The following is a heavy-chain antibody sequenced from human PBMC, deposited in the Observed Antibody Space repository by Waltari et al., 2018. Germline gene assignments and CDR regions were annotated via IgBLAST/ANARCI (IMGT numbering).Heavy chain of an antibody. V-gene: IGHV1-24*01. D-gene: IGHD3-22*01. CDR2: FDPEDGET. CDR3: AVAVITPDAFDI. CDR1: GSTLTELS. J-gene: IGHJ3*02. Sequence: QVQLVQSGAEVNKPGAAVKAHCKVSGSTLTELSMPWVRQAPGKGLEWMGGFDPEDGETIYAQKFQGRVTMTEDTSTDTAYMELSSLRSEDTAVYYCAVAVITPDAFDIWGQGTMVTVSS.